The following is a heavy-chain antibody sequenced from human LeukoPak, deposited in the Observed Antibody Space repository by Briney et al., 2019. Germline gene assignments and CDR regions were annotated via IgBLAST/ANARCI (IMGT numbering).Heavy chain of an antibody. Sequence: GRSLRLSCAASGFIFSSYGMHWVRQAPGKGLEWVAVIWYDGSNKYYADSVKGRFTISRDNPKSTLYLQMNSLRAEDTAVYYCAKTADIAATGPDYWGQGTLVTVSS. J-gene: IGHJ4*02. D-gene: IGHD6-13*01. CDR3: AKTADIAATGPDY. CDR1: GFIFSSYG. V-gene: IGHV3-33*06. CDR2: IWYDGSNK.